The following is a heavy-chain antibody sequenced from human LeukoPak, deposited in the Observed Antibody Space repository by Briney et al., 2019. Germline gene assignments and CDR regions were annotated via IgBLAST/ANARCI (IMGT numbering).Heavy chain of an antibody. CDR3: ARGPIYSS. D-gene: IGHD6-13*01. CDR1: GGSFSGYY. J-gene: IGHJ4*02. CDR2: INHSGST. V-gene: IGHV4-34*01. Sequence: SETLSLTCAVYGGSFSGYYWSWIRQPPGKGLEWIGEINHSGSTNYNPSLKSRVTISVDTSKNQFSLKLSSVTAADTAVYYCARGPIYSSWGQGTPVTVSS.